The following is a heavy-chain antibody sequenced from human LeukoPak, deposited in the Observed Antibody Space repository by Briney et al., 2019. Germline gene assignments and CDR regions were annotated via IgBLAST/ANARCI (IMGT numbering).Heavy chain of an antibody. CDR1: GGSFSGYY. CDR3: ARAWEPNWFDP. D-gene: IGHD1-26*01. CDR2: INHSGST. V-gene: IGHV4-34*01. J-gene: IGHJ5*02. Sequence: PSETLSLTCAVYGGSFSGYYWSWIRQPPGKGLEWIGEINHSGSTNYNPSLKSRVTISVDTSKNQFSLKLSSVTAADTAVYYCARAWEPNWFDPWGQGTLVTVSS.